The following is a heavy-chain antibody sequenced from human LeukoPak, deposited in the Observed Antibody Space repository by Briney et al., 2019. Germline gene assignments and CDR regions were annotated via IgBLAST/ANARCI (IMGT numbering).Heavy chain of an antibody. CDR3: ARDLRHSSGWTTLFDP. D-gene: IGHD6-19*01. Sequence: PGGSLRLSCAASGFTFSSYGMHWVRQAPGKGLEWVAVIWYDGGNKYYADSVKGRFTISRDNSKNTLYLQMNSLRAEDTAVYYCARDLRHSSGWTTLFDPWGQGTLVTVSS. CDR1: GFTFSSYG. J-gene: IGHJ5*02. V-gene: IGHV3-33*01. CDR2: IWYDGGNK.